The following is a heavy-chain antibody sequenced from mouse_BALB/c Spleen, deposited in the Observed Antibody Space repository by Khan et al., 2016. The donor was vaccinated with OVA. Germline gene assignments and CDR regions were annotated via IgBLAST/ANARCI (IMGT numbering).Heavy chain of an antibody. CDR3: ARGNYYGDYFDY. CDR1: GYSITSGYA. J-gene: IGHJ2*01. D-gene: IGHD1-1*01. Sequence: EVELVESGPGLVKPSQSLSLICTVTGYSITSGYAWNWIRQFPGNKLEWMGYIIYSGVTSYTPSLKSRISITRDTFKNQFFLQVNSVTTEDTATYYCARGNYYGDYFDYWGQGTTLTVSS. V-gene: IGHV3-2*02. CDR2: IIYSGVT.